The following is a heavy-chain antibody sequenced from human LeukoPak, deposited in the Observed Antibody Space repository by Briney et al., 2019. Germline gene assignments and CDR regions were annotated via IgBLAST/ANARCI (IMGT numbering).Heavy chain of an antibody. CDR2: ISYIGST. V-gene: IGHV4-59*11. CDR3: ARDPTTVTKGFDI. Sequence: SETLSLTCTVSGDSINSHYWSWIRQPPGKGLEWIGYISYIGSTNYNPSLKSRVTISVEPSKNQFSLKLRSVTAADTAVYYCARDPTTVTKGFDIWGKGTMGTGSS. D-gene: IGHD4-17*01. J-gene: IGHJ3*02. CDR1: GDSINSHY.